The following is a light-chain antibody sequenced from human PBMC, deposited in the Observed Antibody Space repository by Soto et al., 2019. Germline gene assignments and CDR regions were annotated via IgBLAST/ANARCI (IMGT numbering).Light chain of an antibody. V-gene: IGKV1-5*03. CDR1: QSISPW. J-gene: IGKJ1*01. CDR3: QQYNNYWT. CDR2: KAS. Sequence: DIQMTQSPSTLSASVGDRVTITCRASQSISPWLAWYQQKPGKAPKLLIYKASSLESGVPSRFSGSGSGTEFTLTISSLQPDDFATYYCQQYNNYWTFGQGTKVEIK.